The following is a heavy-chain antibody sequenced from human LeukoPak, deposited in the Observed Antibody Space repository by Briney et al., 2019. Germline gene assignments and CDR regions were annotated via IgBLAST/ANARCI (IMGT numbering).Heavy chain of an antibody. Sequence: GGSLRLSCAASGFTFSGSAMHWVRQASGKGLEWVGRIRSKANSYATAYAASVKGRFTISRDDSKNTAYLQMNSLKTEDAAVYYCTRTTVTTVQAFDIWGQGTMVTVSS. CDR2: IRSKANSYAT. D-gene: IGHD4-11*01. V-gene: IGHV3-73*01. J-gene: IGHJ3*02. CDR3: TRTTVTTVQAFDI. CDR1: GFTFSGSA.